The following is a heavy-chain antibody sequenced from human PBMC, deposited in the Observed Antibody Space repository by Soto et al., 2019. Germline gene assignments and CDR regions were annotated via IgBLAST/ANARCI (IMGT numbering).Heavy chain of an antibody. CDR1: GGSISSYY. CDR2: IYYSGST. D-gene: IGHD3-3*01. Sequence: PSETLSLTCTVSGGSISSYYWSWIRQPPGKGLEWIGYIYYSGSTNYNPSLKSRVTISVDTSKNQFSLKLSSVTAADTAVYYCARGGLSDFWSGYYKYNWFDPWGQGTLVTVSS. CDR3: ARGGLSDFWSGYYKYNWFDP. J-gene: IGHJ5*02. V-gene: IGHV4-59*01.